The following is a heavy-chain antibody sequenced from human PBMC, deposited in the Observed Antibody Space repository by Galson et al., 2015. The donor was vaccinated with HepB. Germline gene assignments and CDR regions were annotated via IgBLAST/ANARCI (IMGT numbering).Heavy chain of an antibody. V-gene: IGHV4-59*01. Sequence: SEPLSLTCTVSGGSISSYYWSWIRQPPGKGLEWIGYIYYSGSTNYNPSLKSRVTISVDTSKNQFSLKLSSVTAADTAVYYCARWYGPRHAFDIWGQGTMVTVSS. J-gene: IGHJ3*02. CDR2: IYYSGST. CDR3: ARWYGPRHAFDI. D-gene: IGHD1-14*01. CDR1: GGSISSYY.